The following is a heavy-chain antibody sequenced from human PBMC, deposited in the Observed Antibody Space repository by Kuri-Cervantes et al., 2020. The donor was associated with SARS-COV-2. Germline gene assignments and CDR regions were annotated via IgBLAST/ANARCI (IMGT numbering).Heavy chain of an antibody. CDR3: ARTDSPPLNWFDP. CDR1: GESFIGYY. CDR2: IHSGAST. Sequence: SETLSLTCAVYGESFIGYYWSWVRQPPGEGLEWIGHIHSGASTTYNPSLKSRATISVDTSKNQFSLKLSSVTAADTAVYYCARTDSPPLNWFDPWGQGTLVTVSS. D-gene: IGHD2-21*01. V-gene: IGHV4-59*01. J-gene: IGHJ5*02.